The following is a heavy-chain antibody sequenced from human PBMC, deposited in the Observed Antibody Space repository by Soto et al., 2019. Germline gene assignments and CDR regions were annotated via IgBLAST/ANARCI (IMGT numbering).Heavy chain of an antibody. J-gene: IGHJ5*02. Sequence: GSTYYNPSPKSRLTISVDTSRNQFSLKLSSVSAADTAVYYCVRGYSNKWFDPWGQGTLVTVSS. CDR3: VRGYSNKWFDP. D-gene: IGHD4-4*01. CDR2: GST. V-gene: IGHV4-30-2*05.